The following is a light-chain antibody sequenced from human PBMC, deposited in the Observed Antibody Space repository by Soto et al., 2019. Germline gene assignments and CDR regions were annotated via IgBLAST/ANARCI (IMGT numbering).Light chain of an antibody. CDR2: GAS. J-gene: IGKJ5*01. CDR1: QSVSSSY. Sequence: EIVLTPSPGTLSLSPVEGATLSCRASQSVSSSYIAWYQQRPGQTPSLLIYGASTRATGIPDRFSGSGSGTHFTLTISRLEPGDFAVYYCQHFGGTTFTFGQGTRLEI. CDR3: QHFGGTTFT. V-gene: IGKV3-20*01.